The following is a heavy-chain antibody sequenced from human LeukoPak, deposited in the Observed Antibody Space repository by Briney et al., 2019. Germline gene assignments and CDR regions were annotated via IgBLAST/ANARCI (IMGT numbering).Heavy chain of an antibody. J-gene: IGHJ6*03. Sequence: PSETLSLTCTVSGGSISSSSYYWGWIRQPPGKGLEWIGSIYYSGSTYYNPSLKSRVTISVDTSKNQFSLKLSSVTAADTAVYYCARSRREYSSGWYSSDYYYYMDVWGKGTTVTVSS. CDR3: ARSRREYSSGWYSSDYYYYMDV. D-gene: IGHD6-19*01. CDR1: GGSISSSSYY. CDR2: IYYSGST. V-gene: IGHV4-39*01.